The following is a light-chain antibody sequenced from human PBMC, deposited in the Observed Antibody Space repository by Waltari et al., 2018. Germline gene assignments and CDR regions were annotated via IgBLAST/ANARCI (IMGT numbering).Light chain of an antibody. CDR3: SSYTSTNTII. CDR1: ISDIGYYYI. CDR2: DVS. J-gene: IGLJ2*01. V-gene: IGLV2-14*03. Sequence: QSALAQSASVSRSTVQSITISCTGTISDIGYYYIFCWYQQHPGKAPKLCIFDVSRWSSGLSHRFSGSKSGNTASLTISGLQAEDEADYYCSSYTSTNTIIFGGGTKVTVL.